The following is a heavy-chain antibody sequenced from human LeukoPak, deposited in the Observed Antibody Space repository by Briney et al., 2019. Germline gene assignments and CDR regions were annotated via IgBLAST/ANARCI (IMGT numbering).Heavy chain of an antibody. Sequence: GGSLRLSCAASGFTLSSYGMHWVRQAPGKGLEWVAVIWYDGSNKYYADSVKGRFTISRGNSKNTLYLQMNSLRAEDTAVYYCARETYSDYYYYYGMDVWGQGTTVTVSS. CDR2: IWYDGSNK. CDR1: GFTLSSYG. CDR3: ARETYSDYYYYYGMDV. J-gene: IGHJ6*02. V-gene: IGHV3-33*01. D-gene: IGHD4-17*01.